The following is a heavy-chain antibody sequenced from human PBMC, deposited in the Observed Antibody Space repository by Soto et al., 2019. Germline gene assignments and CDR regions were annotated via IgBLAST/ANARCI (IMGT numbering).Heavy chain of an antibody. Sequence: PSETLSLTCTVSGGSISSYYWSWIRQPPGKGLEWIGYIYYSGSTNYNPSLKSRVTISVDTSKNQFSLKLSSVTAADTAVYYCARATVTQKIDYWGQGTLVTVSS. J-gene: IGHJ4*02. CDR2: IYYSGST. V-gene: IGHV4-59*01. D-gene: IGHD4-17*01. CDR3: ARATVTQKIDY. CDR1: GGSISSYY.